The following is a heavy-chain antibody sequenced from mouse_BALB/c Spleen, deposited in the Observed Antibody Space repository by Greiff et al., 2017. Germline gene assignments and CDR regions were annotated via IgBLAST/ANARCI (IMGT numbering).Heavy chain of an antibody. CDR3: ARGPASSWFAY. CDR2: ISYDGSN. V-gene: IGHV3-6*02. J-gene: IGHJ3*01. CDR1: GYSITSGYY. Sequence: EVQLQESGPGLVKPSQSLSLTCSVTGYSITSGYYWNWIRQFPGNKLEWMGYISYDGSNNYNPSLKNRISITRDTSKNQFFLKLNSVTTEDTATYYCARGPASSWFAYWGQGTLVTVSA.